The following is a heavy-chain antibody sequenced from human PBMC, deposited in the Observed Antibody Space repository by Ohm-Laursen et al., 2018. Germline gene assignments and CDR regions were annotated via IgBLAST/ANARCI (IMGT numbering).Heavy chain of an antibody. CDR3: AGTYYDFWSGYPQLYYGMDV. D-gene: IGHD3-3*01. Sequence: GTLSLTCTVSGGSISSYYWSWIRQPPGKGLEWIGYIYYSGTTNYNPSLKSRVTISVDTSKNQFSLKLSSVTAADTAVYYCAGTYYDFWSGYPQLYYGMDVWGQGTTVTVSS. V-gene: IGHV4-59*01. CDR1: GGSISSYY. CDR2: IYYSGTT. J-gene: IGHJ6*02.